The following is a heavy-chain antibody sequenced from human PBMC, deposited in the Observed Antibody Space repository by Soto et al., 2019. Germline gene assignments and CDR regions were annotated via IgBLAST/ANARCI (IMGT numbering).Heavy chain of an antibody. J-gene: IGHJ6*02. V-gene: IGHV4-34*01. CDR1: GGAFSGYY. Sequence: SETLSLTCAVYGGAFSGYYWSWIRQPPGEGLEWIGEINHSGNTNSNPSLKSRVTISVDTSKNQFSLKLISVTAADTAVYYCARGGMVRGLHGMDVWGQGTTVTVSS. D-gene: IGHD3-10*01. CDR3: ARGGMVRGLHGMDV. CDR2: INHSGNT.